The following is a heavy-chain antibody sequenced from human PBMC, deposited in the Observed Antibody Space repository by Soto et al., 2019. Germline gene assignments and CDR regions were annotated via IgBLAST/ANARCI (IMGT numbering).Heavy chain of an antibody. V-gene: IGHV3-30*03. CDR3: VSLRQDGRGWYYFDY. CDR2: ISYDGSNK. CDR1: GLTFRNYG. J-gene: IGHJ4*02. D-gene: IGHD6-19*01. Sequence: QVQLVESGGGVVQPGRSLRLSCAASGLTFRNYGMHWVRQAPGKGLEWVAVISYDGSNKYYADSVKGRFTISRDNSKNTLYLQMTSLRVEDTAVYYCVSLRQDGRGWYYFDYWGQGTLVTVSS.